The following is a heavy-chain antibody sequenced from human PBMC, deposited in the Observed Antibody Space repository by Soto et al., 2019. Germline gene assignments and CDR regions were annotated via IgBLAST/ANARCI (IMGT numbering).Heavy chain of an antibody. Sequence: QVQLQESGPGLVKPSETLSLICTVSGASITSYYWNWVRQPPGKGLEWIGYINYSGDTTYNPSLKSRVTMSADTSKNLLSLRLTSVTAADTAVYYCARDDSSPSDRYYYYGMNVWGQGTTVTVSS. CDR1: GASITSYY. J-gene: IGHJ6*02. D-gene: IGHD6-6*01. V-gene: IGHV4-59*01. CDR3: ARDDSSPSDRYYYYGMNV. CDR2: INYSGDT.